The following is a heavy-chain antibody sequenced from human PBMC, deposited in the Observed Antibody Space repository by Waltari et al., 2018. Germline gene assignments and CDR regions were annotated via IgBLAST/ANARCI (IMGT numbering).Heavy chain of an antibody. J-gene: IGHJ3*02. CDR3: AVAHYYDSSGYYSGYAFDI. Sequence: QVQLVQSGAEVKKPGASVKVSCKASGYTFTSYGISWVRQAPGQGLEWMGWVSPYKGNTNDARKLQGRVTMTTDTSTSTAYMGLRSLRSDDTAVYYCAVAHYYDSSGYYSGYAFDIWGQGTMVTVSS. V-gene: IGHV1-18*04. CDR1: GYTFTSYG. CDR2: VSPYKGNT. D-gene: IGHD3-22*01.